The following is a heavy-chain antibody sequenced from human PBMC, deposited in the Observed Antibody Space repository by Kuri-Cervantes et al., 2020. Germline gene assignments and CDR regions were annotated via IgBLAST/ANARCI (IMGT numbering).Heavy chain of an antibody. V-gene: IGHV4-61*02. D-gene: IGHD3-10*01. CDR2: IYTSGST. CDR1: GSSISSGSFY. CDR3: ARESMVRGLIISKGMDV. Sequence: SETLSLTCTVSGSSISSGSFYWSWIRQPAGKGLEWIGRIYTSGSTNYNPSLKSRVTVSVDTSKNQFSLKLSSVTAADTAVYYCARESMVRGLIISKGMDVWGQGTTVTVSS. J-gene: IGHJ6*02.